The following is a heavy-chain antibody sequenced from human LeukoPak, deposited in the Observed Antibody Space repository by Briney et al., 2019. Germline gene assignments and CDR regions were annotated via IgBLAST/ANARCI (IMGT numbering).Heavy chain of an antibody. D-gene: IGHD6-13*01. CDR2: ISGYNGNT. V-gene: IGHV1-18*01. CDR3: ARGYSSSWLQSYFDY. Sequence: ASVTVSCKASGYTFSSYGISWVRQAPGQRPEWMGWISGYNGNTNYAQKLQGRVTMTTDTSTSTAYMELRSLRSDDTAVYYCARGYSSSWLQSYFDYWGQGTLVTVSS. J-gene: IGHJ4*02. CDR1: GYTFSSYG.